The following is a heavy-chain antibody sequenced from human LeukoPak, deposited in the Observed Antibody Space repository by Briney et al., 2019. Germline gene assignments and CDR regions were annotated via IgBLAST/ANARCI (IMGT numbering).Heavy chain of an antibody. CDR3: ARTRYCSGSTCSSYLEY. CDR2: INLNRGGT. D-gene: IGHD2-15*01. CDR1: GYTFTGYY. Sequence: ASVKVSCKASGYTFTGYYMHWVRQAPGQGLEWMGWINLNRGGTNCAQKFQGRFTMTRDTSISTAYMELSRLRSDNTAVFYCARTRYCSGSTCSSYLEYWGQGTLVTVSS. V-gene: IGHV1-2*02. J-gene: IGHJ4*02.